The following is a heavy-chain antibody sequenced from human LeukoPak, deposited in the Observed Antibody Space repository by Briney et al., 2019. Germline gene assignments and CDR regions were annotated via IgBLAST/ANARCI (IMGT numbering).Heavy chain of an antibody. V-gene: IGHV1-2*02. J-gene: IGHJ5*02. Sequence: GASVKVSCKTSEYTFTGYYMHWVRQAPGQGLEWMGWINPNSGGADYAQKFQGRVTMTRDTSISTAYMALSRLRSDDTAVYYCARGPPEYCSGGSCYSGRNWFDPWGQGTLVTVSS. CDR1: EYTFTGYY. D-gene: IGHD2-15*01. CDR2: INPNSGGA. CDR3: ARGPPEYCSGGSCYSGRNWFDP.